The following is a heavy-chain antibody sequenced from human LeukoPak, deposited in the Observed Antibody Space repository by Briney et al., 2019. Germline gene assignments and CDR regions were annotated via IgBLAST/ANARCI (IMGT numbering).Heavy chain of an antibody. CDR2: IRYDGSNK. D-gene: IGHD1-26*01. V-gene: IGHV3-30*02. CDR3: AKKTLLGATVYAIDI. Sequence: AGSLRLSCAASGFTFSNYGMHWVRQAAGKGLEWVDSIRYDGSNKYYADSVKGRFTISRDNSKNTLYLQMNSLRAEDTAVYYFAKKTLLGATVYAIDIWGQATMVTVSS. J-gene: IGHJ3*02. CDR1: GFTFSNYG.